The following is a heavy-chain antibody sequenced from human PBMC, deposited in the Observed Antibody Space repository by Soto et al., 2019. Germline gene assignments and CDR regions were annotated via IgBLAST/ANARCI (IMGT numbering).Heavy chain of an antibody. CDR1: GYTFTSYC. D-gene: IGHD6-19*01. J-gene: IGHJ6*03. CDR3: ARWVAVAIESYSYMDV. Sequence: ASVKVSCKASGYTFTSYCISWVRQAPGQGLEWMGWISAHNGNTNYAQKVQGRVTMTTDTSTSTAYMELRSLRSDDTAVYSCARWVAVAIESYSYMDVWGKGTTVTVSS. CDR2: ISAHNGNT. V-gene: IGHV1-18*01.